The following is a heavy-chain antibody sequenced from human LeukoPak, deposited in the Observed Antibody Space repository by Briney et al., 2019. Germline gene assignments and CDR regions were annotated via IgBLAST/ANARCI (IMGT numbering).Heavy chain of an antibody. CDR1: GGSISSSSYY. Sequence: SETLSLTCTVSGGSISSSSYYWGWIRQPPGKGLEWVGIIYYSGSTYYNSSLKSRVTISVDTSKNQFSLKLNSVTAADTAVYYCARHVRKRGIAAAGSPGWFDPWGQGTLVTVSS. D-gene: IGHD6-13*01. CDR2: IYYSGST. J-gene: IGHJ5*02. CDR3: ARHVRKRGIAAAGSPGWFDP. V-gene: IGHV4-39*01.